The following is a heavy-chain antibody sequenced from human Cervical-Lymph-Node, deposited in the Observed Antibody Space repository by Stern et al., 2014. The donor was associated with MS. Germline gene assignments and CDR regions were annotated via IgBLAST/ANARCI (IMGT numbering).Heavy chain of an antibody. CDR2: IYTSGST. CDR3: ARDCRLRYFDNYGMDV. Sequence: QVQLQESGPGLVKPSQTLSLTCTVSGGSISSGSYYWSWIRQPAGKGLEWIGRIYTSGSTNYNPSLKGRVPLSVDTSKNQFSRKLSSVTAADTAVYYCARDCRLRYFDNYGMDVWGQGTTVTVSS. CDR1: GGSISSGSYY. J-gene: IGHJ6*02. V-gene: IGHV4-61*02. D-gene: IGHD3-9*01.